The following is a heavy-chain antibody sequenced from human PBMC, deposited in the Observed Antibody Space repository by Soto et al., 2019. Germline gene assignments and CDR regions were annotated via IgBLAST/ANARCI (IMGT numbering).Heavy chain of an antibody. CDR1: GFTFSSYA. Sequence: GGSMRLSCAASGFTFSSYAMSWVRQAPGKGLEWVSAMSGSGGSTYYADSVKGRFTISRDNSKNTLYLQMISLRAEDTAVYYCAKAPYIWNYDAFDIWGQGTMVTVSS. V-gene: IGHV3-23*01. CDR2: MSGSGGST. D-gene: IGHD1-7*01. CDR3: AKAPYIWNYDAFDI. J-gene: IGHJ3*02.